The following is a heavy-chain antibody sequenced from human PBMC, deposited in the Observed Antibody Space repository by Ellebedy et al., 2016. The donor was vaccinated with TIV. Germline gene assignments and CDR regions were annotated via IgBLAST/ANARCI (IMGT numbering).Heavy chain of an antibody. CDR3: ARAYYDILTGYSTWYFDY. CDR2: IIPIFGTA. Sequence: SVKVSCKASGGTFSSYAIIWVRQPPGQGLEWMGGIIPIFGTANYAQKFQGRVTITADESTSTAYMELSCLRSEDTAVYYCARAYYDILTGYSTWYFDYWGQGTLVTVSS. D-gene: IGHD3-9*01. J-gene: IGHJ4*02. V-gene: IGHV1-69*13. CDR1: GGTFSSYA.